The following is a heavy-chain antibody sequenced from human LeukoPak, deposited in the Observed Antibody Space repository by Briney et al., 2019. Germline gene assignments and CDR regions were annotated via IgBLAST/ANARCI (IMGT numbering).Heavy chain of an antibody. Sequence: HAGGSLRLSCAASGFTFITYAMSWVRQAPGKGLEWVSYISSSGSTIYYADSVKGRFTISRDNAKNSLYLQMNSLRAEDTAVYYCAKDDYYDTSGYRDWGQGTLVTVSS. CDR2: ISSSGSTI. V-gene: IGHV3-48*04. D-gene: IGHD3-22*01. J-gene: IGHJ4*02. CDR1: GFTFITYA. CDR3: AKDDYYDTSGYRD.